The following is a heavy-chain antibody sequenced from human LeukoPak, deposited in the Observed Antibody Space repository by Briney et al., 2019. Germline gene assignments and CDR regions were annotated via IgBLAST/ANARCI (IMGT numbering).Heavy chain of an antibody. V-gene: IGHV3-30*03. CDR2: ISYDGSNK. CDR3: ATGYQYFDY. Sequence: GGSLRLSCAASGFIFSDYYMSWIRQAPGKGLEWVAVISYDGSNKYYADSVKGRFTISRDNSKNTLYLQMNSLRAEDTAVYYCATGYQYFDYWGQGTLVTVSS. CDR1: GFIFSDYY. J-gene: IGHJ4*02. D-gene: IGHD3-9*01.